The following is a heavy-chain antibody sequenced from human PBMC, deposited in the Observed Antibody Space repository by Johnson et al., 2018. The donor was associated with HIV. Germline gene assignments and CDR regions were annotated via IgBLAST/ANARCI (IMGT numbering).Heavy chain of an antibody. CDR2: ISWNSGSI. J-gene: IGHJ3*02. D-gene: IGHD2-8*02. CDR1: GFTFSSYA. CDR3: TRPLVPLDAFDI. V-gene: IGHV3-9*01. Sequence: DVQLVESGGGVVQPGRSLRLSCAASGFTFSSYAMHWVRQAPGKGLEWVSGISWNSGSIGYADSVKGRFTISRDNAKNSLYLQMNSLRAEDTALYYCTRPLVPLDAFDIWGQGTMVTVSS.